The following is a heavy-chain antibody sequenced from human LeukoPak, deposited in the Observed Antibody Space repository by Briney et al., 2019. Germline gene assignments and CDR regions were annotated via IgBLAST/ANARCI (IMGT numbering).Heavy chain of an antibody. J-gene: IGHJ4*02. Sequence: GGSLRLSCAASGFTFDDYTMHWVRQAPGKGLEWVSLITWDGGSTYYADSVKGRSTISRDNSKNSLYLQMNSLRTEDTALYYCAKGKNTGSYLSHVDYWGQGTLVTVSS. V-gene: IGHV3-43*01. CDR3: AKGKNTGSYLSHVDY. CDR2: ITWDGGST. D-gene: IGHD3-10*01. CDR1: GFTFDDYT.